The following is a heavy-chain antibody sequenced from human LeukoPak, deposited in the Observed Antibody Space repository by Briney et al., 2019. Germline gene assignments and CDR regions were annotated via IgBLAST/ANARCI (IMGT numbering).Heavy chain of an antibody. J-gene: IGHJ5*02. D-gene: IGHD6-13*01. CDR1: GGTFSSYA. CDR3: ARTTYSSSWFDP. V-gene: IGHV1-2*02. Sequence: ASVKVSCKASGGTFSSYAISWVRQAPGQGLEWMGWINPNSGGTNYAQKFQGRVTMTRDTSISTAYMELSRLRSDDTAVYYCARTTYSSSWFDPWGQGTLVTVSS. CDR2: INPNSGGT.